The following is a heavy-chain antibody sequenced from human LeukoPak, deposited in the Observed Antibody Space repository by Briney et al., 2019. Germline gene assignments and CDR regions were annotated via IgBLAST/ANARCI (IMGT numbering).Heavy chain of an antibody. CDR2: ISYDGSNK. V-gene: IGHV3-30-3*01. CDR1: GFTFSSYA. Sequence: GGSLRLSCAASGFTFSSYAMHWVRQAPGKGLEWVAVISYDGSNKYYADSVKGRFTISRDNSKNTLYVQMNSLRAEDTAVYYCAREMEAIDYWGQGTLVTVSS. D-gene: IGHD1-1*01. CDR3: AREMEAIDY. J-gene: IGHJ4*02.